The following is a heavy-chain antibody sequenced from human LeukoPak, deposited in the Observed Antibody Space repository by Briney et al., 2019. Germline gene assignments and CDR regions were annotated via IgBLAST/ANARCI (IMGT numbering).Heavy chain of an antibody. CDR3: AKFRGYYDSSGVRTDY. CDR1: GFTFSSYA. V-gene: IGHV3-23*01. D-gene: IGHD3-22*01. Sequence: PGGSLRLSCAASGFTFSSYAMSWVRQAPGKGLEWVSAISGSGGSTYYADSVKGRFTISRDNSKNTLYLQMNSLRAEDTAVYYCAKFRGYYDSSGVRTDYWGQGTLVTVSS. J-gene: IGHJ4*02. CDR2: ISGSGGST.